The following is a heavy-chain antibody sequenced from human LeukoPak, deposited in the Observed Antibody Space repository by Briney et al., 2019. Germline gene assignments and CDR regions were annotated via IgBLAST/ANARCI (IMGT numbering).Heavy chain of an antibody. CDR1: GFTFSSYG. CDR2: IWYDGSNK. CDR3: ARDPYYYDSSGYWFNAFDI. Sequence: PGGSLRLSCAASGFTFSSYGMHWVRQAPGKGLEWVAVIWYDGSNKYYADSVKGRFTISRDNSKNTLYLQMNSLRAEDTAVYYCARDPYYYDSSGYWFNAFDIWGQGTMVTVSS. J-gene: IGHJ3*02. D-gene: IGHD3-22*01. V-gene: IGHV3-33*01.